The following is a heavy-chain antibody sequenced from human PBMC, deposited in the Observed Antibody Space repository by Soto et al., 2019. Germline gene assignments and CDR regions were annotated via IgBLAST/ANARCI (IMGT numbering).Heavy chain of an antibody. J-gene: IGHJ5*02. D-gene: IGHD6-19*01. CDR1: GGSISSSSYY. CDR3: ARERPDGCRLDP. Sequence: PSETLSLTCTVSGGSISSSSYYWGWIRQPPGKGLEWIGSIHYSGSTYYNPSLKSRVTISVDTSKNQFSLKLSSVTAADTAVYYCARERPDGCRLDPWGQGTLVTVSS. V-gene: IGHV4-39*07. CDR2: IHYSGST.